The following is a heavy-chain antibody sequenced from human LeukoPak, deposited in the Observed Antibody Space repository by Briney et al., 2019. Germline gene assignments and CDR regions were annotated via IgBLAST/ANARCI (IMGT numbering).Heavy chain of an antibody. CDR1: GFTFSSYS. Sequence: KPGGSLRLSCAASGFTFSSYSMNWVRQAPGKGLEWVSSISSSSSYIYYADSVKGRFTISRDNAKNSLYLQMNGLRAEDTAVYYCARHSGRIVSDAFDIWGQGTMVTVSS. CDR3: ARHSGRIVSDAFDI. D-gene: IGHD5-12*01. CDR2: ISSSSSYI. V-gene: IGHV3-21*01. J-gene: IGHJ3*02.